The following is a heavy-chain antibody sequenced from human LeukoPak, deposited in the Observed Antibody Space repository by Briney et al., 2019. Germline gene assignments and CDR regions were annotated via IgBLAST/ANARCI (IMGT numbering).Heavy chain of an antibody. J-gene: IGHJ4*02. V-gene: IGHV3-23*01. CDR2: ISGSGGNT. D-gene: IGHD5-12*01. Sequence: PGGSLRLSCAASRFTLSAYSMTWVRQAPGKGLEWVSAISGSGGNTYYADSVKGRFTISRDNSKNTLYLQMNSLRAEDTAVYYCARDPFSGYDKRVYYFDYWGQGTLVTVSS. CDR3: ARDPFSGYDKRVYYFDY. CDR1: RFTLSAYS.